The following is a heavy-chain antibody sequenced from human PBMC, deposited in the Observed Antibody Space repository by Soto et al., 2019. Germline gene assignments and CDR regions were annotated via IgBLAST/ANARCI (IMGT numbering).Heavy chain of an antibody. J-gene: IGHJ4*02. Sequence: GSLRLSCAASGXTFSIHDMNWVRQAPGKGLELVSYISSIGVATYYADSVKCRLTISRYNANNSLYLQMNILRAEYTAVYYCAREGRVGGIDYWGQGTPGTVSS. V-gene: IGHV3-48*03. CDR2: ISSIGVAT. CDR1: GXTFSIHD. D-gene: IGHD6-19*01. CDR3: AREGRVGGIDY.